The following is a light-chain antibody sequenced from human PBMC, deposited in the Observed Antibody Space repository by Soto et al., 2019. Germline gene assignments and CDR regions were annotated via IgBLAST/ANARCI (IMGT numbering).Light chain of an antibody. Sequence: QSALTQPASVSGSPGQSITISCTGTSSGIRDYNYVSWYHQLPGNAPKLIMYEVSNRPSGISNRFSGSKSGNTASLTISGLQAEDEADYYCSSKSPDFFGTGTKLTVL. V-gene: IGLV2-14*01. CDR3: SSKSPDF. J-gene: IGLJ1*01. CDR2: EVS. CDR1: SSGIRDYNY.